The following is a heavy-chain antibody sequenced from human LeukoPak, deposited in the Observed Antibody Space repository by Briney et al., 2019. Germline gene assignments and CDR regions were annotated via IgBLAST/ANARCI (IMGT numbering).Heavy chain of an antibody. CDR2: INTNTGNP. CDR3: ARVGQPHGYGMDV. CDR1: GYSFTNYW. J-gene: IGHJ6*02. V-gene: IGHV7-4-1*02. D-gene: IGHD3-16*01. Sequence: GESLKISCKGSGYSFTNYWIGWVRQAPGQGLEWMGWINTNTGNPTYAQGFTGRFVFSLDTSVSTAYLQISSLKAEDTAAYYCARVGQPHGYGMDVWGQGTTVTVSS.